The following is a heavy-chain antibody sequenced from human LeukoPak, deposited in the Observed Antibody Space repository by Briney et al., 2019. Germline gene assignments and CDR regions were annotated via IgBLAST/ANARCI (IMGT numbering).Heavy chain of an antibody. V-gene: IGHV1-8*01. CDR2: MNPNSGNT. CDR1: GYTFTSYD. CDR3: ARTMVRGVISAYDYGMDV. D-gene: IGHD3-10*01. Sequence: GASVKVSCKASGYTFTSYDINWVRRATGQGLEWMGWMNPNSGNTGYAQKFQGRVTMTRNTSISTAYMELSSLRSEDTAVYYCARTMVRGVISAYDYGMDVWGQGTTVTVSS. J-gene: IGHJ6*02.